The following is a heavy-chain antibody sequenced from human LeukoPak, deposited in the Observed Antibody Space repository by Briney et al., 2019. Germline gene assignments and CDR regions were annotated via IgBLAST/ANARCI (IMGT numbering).Heavy chain of an antibody. V-gene: IGHV3-53*01. CDR1: GFTVSSNS. Sequence: GGSLRLSCTVSGFTVSSNSMSWVRQAPGKGLEGVSFIYSDNTHYSYSVKGRFTISRDNSKNTLYLQMNTLRDEDTAVYYCAKSALSEHLLGDYYYYYYMDVWGKGTTVTISS. CDR2: IYSDNT. J-gene: IGHJ6*03. CDR3: AKSALSEHLLGDYYYYYYMDV. D-gene: IGHD1/OR15-1a*01.